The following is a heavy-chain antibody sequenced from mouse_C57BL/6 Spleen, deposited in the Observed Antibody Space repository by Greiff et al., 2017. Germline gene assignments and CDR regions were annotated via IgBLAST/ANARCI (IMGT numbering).Heavy chain of an antibody. CDR1: GYSFPGYY. Sequence: EVHLEESGPELVKPGASVKISCKASGYSFPGYYMHWVKQSPEKSLEWIGEINPSHGGTTYNQKFKAKATLTEFKSSTTAYMQLKSLTSEDSAVYYWARNYGSIYHSAMYDWGQETSVTVSS. CDR2: INPSHGGT. D-gene: IGHD1-1*01. CDR3: ARNYGSIYHSAMYD. J-gene: IGHJ4*01. V-gene: IGHV1-42*01.